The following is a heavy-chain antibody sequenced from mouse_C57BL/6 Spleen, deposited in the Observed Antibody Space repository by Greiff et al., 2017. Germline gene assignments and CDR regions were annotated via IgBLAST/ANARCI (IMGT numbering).Heavy chain of an antibody. Sequence: VKLMESGPGLVQPSQCLSITCTVSGFSLTSYGVHWVRQSPGQCLEWLGVIWRGGSTAYNAAFISSLSISTDNSKSQVFFKMSSLQADDAAIYYCARKDGYYDGFAYWGQGTLVTVSA. V-gene: IGHV2-2*01. CDR1: GFSLTSYG. CDR3: ARKDGYYDGFAY. J-gene: IGHJ3*01. CDR2: IWRGGST. D-gene: IGHD2-3*01.